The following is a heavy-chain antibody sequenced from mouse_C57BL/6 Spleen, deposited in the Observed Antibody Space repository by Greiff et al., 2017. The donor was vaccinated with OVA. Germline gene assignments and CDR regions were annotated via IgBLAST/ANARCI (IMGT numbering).Heavy chain of an antibody. CDR3: ARGTTVYAMDY. D-gene: IGHD1-1*01. V-gene: IGHV1-82*01. J-gene: IGHJ4*01. CDR2: IYPGDGDT. Sequence: QVQLQQSGPELVKPGASVKISCKASGYAFSSSGMNWVKQRPGKGLEWIGWIYPGDGDTNYNGKVKGKATLTADKSSSTADMQLSSLASEDSAVYFCARGTTVYAMDYWGQGTSVTVSS. CDR1: GYAFSSSG.